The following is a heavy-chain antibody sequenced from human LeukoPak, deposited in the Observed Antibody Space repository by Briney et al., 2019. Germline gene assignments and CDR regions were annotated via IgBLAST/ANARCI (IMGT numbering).Heavy chain of an antibody. D-gene: IGHD3-22*01. Sequence: QPGGSLRLSCAASGFTFSSYAMSWVRQAPGKGLEWVSAISGSGGSTYYADSMKGRFTISRDNSKNTLYLQMNSLRAEDTAVYYCAKDYYDGSGYYRYYFDYWGQGTLVTVSS. V-gene: IGHV3-23*01. CDR2: ISGSGGST. J-gene: IGHJ4*02. CDR3: AKDYYDGSGYYRYYFDY. CDR1: GFTFSSYA.